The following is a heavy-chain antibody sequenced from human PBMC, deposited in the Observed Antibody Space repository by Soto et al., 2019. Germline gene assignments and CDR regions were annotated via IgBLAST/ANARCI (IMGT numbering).Heavy chain of an antibody. J-gene: IGHJ4*02. D-gene: IGHD3-9*01. CDR2: IYPGDSDA. CDR1: GYSFTDYW. V-gene: IGHV5-51*01. CDR3: ARQADYNILTGYFYYFDY. Sequence: GESLKISCKSSGYSFTDYWIGWVRQMPGKGLAWMGIIYPGDSDARYSPSFQGQVTISVDTSINTAFLRWNSLTASDTAMYYCARQADYNILTGYFYYFDYWGQGSLVTVSS.